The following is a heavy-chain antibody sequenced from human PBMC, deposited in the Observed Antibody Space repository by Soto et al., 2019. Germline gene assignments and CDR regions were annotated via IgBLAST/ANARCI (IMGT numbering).Heavy chain of an antibody. D-gene: IGHD3-3*01. Sequence: PGGSLRLSCAASGFTFSSYSMNWVRQAPGKGLEWVSSISSSSSYIYYADSVKGRFTISRDNAKNSLYLQMNRLRAEDTAVYYCARDILETTIFGVVIIYPTYGMDVWGQGITVTVSS. CDR3: ARDILETTIFGVVIIYPTYGMDV. V-gene: IGHV3-21*01. CDR2: ISSSSSYI. J-gene: IGHJ6*02. CDR1: GFTFSSYS.